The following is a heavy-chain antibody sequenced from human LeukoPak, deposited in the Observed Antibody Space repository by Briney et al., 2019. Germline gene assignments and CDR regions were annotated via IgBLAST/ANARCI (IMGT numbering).Heavy chain of an antibody. CDR3: ARDQWQWVGYYYYGMDV. V-gene: IGHV3-30-3*01. D-gene: IGHD6-19*01. Sequence: GGSLRLSCAASGFTFSSYAMHWVRQAPGKGLEWVAVISYDGSNKYYADSVKGRFTISRDNSKNTLYLQMNSLRAEDTAVYYCARDQWQWVGYYYYGMDVWGQGTTVTVSS. CDR2: ISYDGSNK. J-gene: IGHJ6*02. CDR1: GFTFSSYA.